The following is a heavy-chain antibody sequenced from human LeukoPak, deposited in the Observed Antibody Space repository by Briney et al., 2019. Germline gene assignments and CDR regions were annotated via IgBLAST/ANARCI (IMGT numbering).Heavy chain of an antibody. D-gene: IGHD5-12*01. CDR3: ARDSDYEIVDP. CDR1: GFTLSSYW. CDR2: INTDGSST. J-gene: IGHJ5*02. Sequence: GGSLRLSRAASGFTLSSYWMHWVRQAPGKGLVWVSHINTDGSSTSYADSVKGRFTISRDNAKNTLYLQMNSLRAEDTAVYYCARDSDYEIVDPWGQGTLVTVSS. V-gene: IGHV3-74*01.